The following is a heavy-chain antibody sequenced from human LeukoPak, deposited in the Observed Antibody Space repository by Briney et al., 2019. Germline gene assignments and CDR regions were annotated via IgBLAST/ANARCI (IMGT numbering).Heavy chain of an antibody. CDR2: TYYRSKWYN. Sequence: SQTLSLTCAISGDSVSSNSAAWTWISQSPSRGLEWLGTTYYRSKWYNDYAESVKGRVTINPDTSKSQFSLQLNSVTPDDTAVYYCARSHQGCFDYWGQGTLVTVSS. CDR3: ARSHQGCFDY. J-gene: IGHJ4*02. V-gene: IGHV6-1*01. CDR1: GDSVSSNSAA.